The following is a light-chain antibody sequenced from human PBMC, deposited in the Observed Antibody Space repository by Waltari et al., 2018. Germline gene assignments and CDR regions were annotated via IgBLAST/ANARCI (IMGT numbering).Light chain of an antibody. CDR2: KVH. CDR3: SSYTRRSYWV. Sequence: QSALTQPASVSGSPGQSITISCTGTSSDVGFYDFVSWFQQHPGKAPKVMISKVHNRPSGFSNRFPASKSANTASLTISGLQAEDEADYYCSSYTRRSYWVFGGGTQLTVL. CDR1: SSDVGFYDF. V-gene: IGLV2-14*01. J-gene: IGLJ3*02.